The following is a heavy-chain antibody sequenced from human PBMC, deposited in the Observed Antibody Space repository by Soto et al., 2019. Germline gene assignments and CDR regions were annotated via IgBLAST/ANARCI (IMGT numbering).Heavy chain of an antibody. CDR1: GGSISSYY. J-gene: IGHJ6*02. V-gene: IGHV4-59*01. CDR2: IYYSGST. D-gene: IGHD6-19*01. CDR3: ARARRGIAVAGTNLYYYYGMDV. Sequence: SETLSLTCTVSGGSISSYYWSWIRQPPGKGLEWIGYIYYSGSTNYNPSLKSRVTISVDTSKNQFSLKLSSVTAADTAVYYCARARRGIAVAGTNLYYYYGMDVWGRGTTVTVSS.